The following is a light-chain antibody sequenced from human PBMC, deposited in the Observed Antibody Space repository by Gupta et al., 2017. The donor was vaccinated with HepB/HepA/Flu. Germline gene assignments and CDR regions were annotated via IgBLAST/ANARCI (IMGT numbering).Light chain of an antibody. J-gene: IGKJ5*01. V-gene: IGKV3-11*01. CDR2: DAS. CDR1: HSVSSY. Sequence: EIVLTQSPATLSLSPGERATLSCRASHSVSSYLAWYQQKPCQAPRLLIYDASNRDTGIPARFPGSAYGPDFTLTLSSLEREHFAVYYCQQRSNWPGPTFGHRTLPEIK. CDR3: QQRSNWPGPT.